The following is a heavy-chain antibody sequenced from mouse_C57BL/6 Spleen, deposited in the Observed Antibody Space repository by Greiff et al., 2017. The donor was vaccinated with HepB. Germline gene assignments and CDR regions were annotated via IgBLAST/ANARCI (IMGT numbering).Heavy chain of an antibody. J-gene: IGHJ3*01. CDR3: ARFHDGYPTSPFAY. Sequence: QVTLKESGPGILQPSQTLSLTCSFSGFSLSTFGMGVGWIRQPSGKGLEWLAHIWWDDDKYYNPALKSRLTISKDTSKNQVFLKIANVDTADTATYYCARFHDGYPTSPFAYWGQGTLVTVSA. V-gene: IGHV8-8*01. D-gene: IGHD2-3*01. CDR1: GFSLSTFGMG. CDR2: IWWDDDK.